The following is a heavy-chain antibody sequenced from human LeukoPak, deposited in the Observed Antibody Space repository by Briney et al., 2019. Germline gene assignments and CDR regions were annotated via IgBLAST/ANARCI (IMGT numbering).Heavy chain of an antibody. CDR1: GGSISSGGYY. J-gene: IGHJ5*02. V-gene: IGHV4-31*03. CDR3: ARSRAFNSGAFDP. Sequence: SETLSLTCTVSGGSISSGGYYWSWIRQHPGKGLEWIGYIYYSGSTYYNPSLKSRVTISVDTSKNQFSLKLSSVTAADTAVYYCARSRAFNSGAFDPWGQGSLVTVSS. D-gene: IGHD1-26*01. CDR2: IYYSGST.